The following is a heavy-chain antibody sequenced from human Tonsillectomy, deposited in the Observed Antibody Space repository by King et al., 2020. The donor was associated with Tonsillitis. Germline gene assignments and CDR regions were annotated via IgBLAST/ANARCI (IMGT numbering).Heavy chain of an antibody. CDR3: ARVPDSGSPPTVWFDP. J-gene: IGHJ5*02. CDR2: IYHSGST. Sequence: VQLQESGPGLVKPSETLSLTCAVSGYSISSGYYWGWIRQPPGKGLEWIGSIYHSGSTYYNPSLKSRVTISVDTSKNQFSLQLSSVTAADTAVYYCARVPDSGSPPTVWFDPWGQGTLVTVSS. CDR1: GYSISSGYY. V-gene: IGHV4-38-2*01. D-gene: IGHD1-26*01.